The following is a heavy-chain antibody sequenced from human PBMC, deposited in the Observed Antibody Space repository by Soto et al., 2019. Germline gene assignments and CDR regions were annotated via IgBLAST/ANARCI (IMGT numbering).Heavy chain of an antibody. V-gene: IGHV3-30*18. D-gene: IGHD2-21*02. CDR3: AKDLGIVVVTARTFDY. CDR1: GFTFSSYG. J-gene: IGHJ4*02. Sequence: GGSLRLSCAASGFTFSSYGMHWVRQAPGKGLEWVAVISYDGSNKYYADSVKGRFTISRDNSKNTLYLQMNSLRAEDTAVYYCAKDLGIVVVTARTFDYWGQGTLVTV. CDR2: ISYDGSNK.